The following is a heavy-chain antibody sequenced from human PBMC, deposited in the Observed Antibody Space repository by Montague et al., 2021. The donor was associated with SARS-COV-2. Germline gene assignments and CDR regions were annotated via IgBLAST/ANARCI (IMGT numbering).Heavy chain of an antibody. CDR2: IYYSGST. J-gene: IGHJ3*02. D-gene: IGHD3-22*01. CDR1: GGSISSYY. V-gene: IGHV4-59*01. Sequence: SEILSLTCTVSGGSISSYYWSWIRRPPGKGLEWIGYIYYSGSTNYNPSLKSRVTISVDTSKNQFSLKLSSVTAADTAVYYCAREVRYYYDSSGPGAFDIWGQGTMVTVSS. CDR3: AREVRYYYDSSGPGAFDI.